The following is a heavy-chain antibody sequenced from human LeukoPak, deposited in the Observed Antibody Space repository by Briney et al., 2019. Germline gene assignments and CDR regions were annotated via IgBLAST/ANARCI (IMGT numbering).Heavy chain of an antibody. J-gene: IGHJ5*02. Sequence: ASVKVSCKASGYTFTNYIISWVRQAPGQGLEWMGWISAYNGNTNYAQKLQGRVTMTTDTSTATAYVELRSLRSDDTAVYYCARGGNYFRFDPWGQGTLVTVSS. D-gene: IGHD1-26*01. CDR2: ISAYNGNT. CDR3: ARGGNYFRFDP. V-gene: IGHV1-18*01. CDR1: GYTFTNYI.